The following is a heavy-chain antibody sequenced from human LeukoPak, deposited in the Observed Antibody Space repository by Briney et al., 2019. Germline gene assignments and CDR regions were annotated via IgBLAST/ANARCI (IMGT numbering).Heavy chain of an antibody. CDR2: IHNSGRT. CDR1: GGSVSSYY. J-gene: IGHJ4*02. V-gene: IGHV4-59*08. D-gene: IGHD1-14*01. CDR3: ARHGTISSESYFDY. Sequence: PSETLSLTCSVSGGSVSSYYWSWIRQSPGKGLEWIGYIHNSGRTNYNPSLKSRVTGFVDTSKNQVSLRLSSVTAADTTVYYCARHGTISSESYFDYWGQGALVTVSS.